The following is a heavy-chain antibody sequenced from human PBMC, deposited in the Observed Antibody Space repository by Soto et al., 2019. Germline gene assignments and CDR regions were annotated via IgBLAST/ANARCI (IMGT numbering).Heavy chain of an antibody. D-gene: IGHD3-22*01. CDR1: GITFSSYA. Sequence: PGGSLRLSCAASGITFSSYAMHWVRQAPGKGLEWVAVISYDGSNKYYADSVKGRFTISRDNSKNTLYLQMNSLRAEDTAVYYFARVTSSGYLPRPRGYFDYWGQGTLVTVSS. J-gene: IGHJ4*02. CDR3: ARVTSSGYLPRPRGYFDY. CDR2: ISYDGSNK. V-gene: IGHV3-30-3*01.